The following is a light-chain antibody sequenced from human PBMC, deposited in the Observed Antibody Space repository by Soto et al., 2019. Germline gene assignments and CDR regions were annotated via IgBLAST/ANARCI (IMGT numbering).Light chain of an antibody. J-gene: IGLJ1*01. CDR3: SSLSTTSTPIV. Sequence: QSVLSQPASMSGSPGQSITIPCTGASSDIGLYNYVSWYQHHPGKAPKLLISEVNVRPSGLSDRFSASKAGNTASLTISGLQPGDEAYYYCSSLSTTSTPIVFGSGTKVTVL. CDR1: SSDIGLYNY. V-gene: IGLV2-14*01. CDR2: EVN.